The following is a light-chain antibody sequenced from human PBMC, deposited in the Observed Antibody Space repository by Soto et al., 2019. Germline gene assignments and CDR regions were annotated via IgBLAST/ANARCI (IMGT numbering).Light chain of an antibody. CDR3: QQTYKTPYT. J-gene: IGKJ2*01. CDR1: QTIINY. CDR2: AAS. Sequence: DIQMTQSPSSLSASVGDRVTITCRASQTIINYLNWYQQKPGKAPKLLIYAASILQSGVPPSFSGSGSGADFTLTISSLQPEDFATYYCQQTYKTPYTFGQGTKVDIK. V-gene: IGKV1-39*01.